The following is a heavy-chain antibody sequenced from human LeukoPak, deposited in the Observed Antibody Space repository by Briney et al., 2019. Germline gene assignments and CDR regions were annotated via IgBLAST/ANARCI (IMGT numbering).Heavy chain of an antibody. CDR3: ARHGCGYCSGGSCYSAKGEFDP. D-gene: IGHD2-15*01. CDR2: IYPGDADT. CDR1: GYSFTSYW. Sequence: KPAESLKISCKGSGYSFTSYWIGWGRQMPRKSLELMGIIYPGDADTRYSPSFPGQGTISADKSITTAYLQWSTRKASATAAHYCARHGCGYCSGGSCYSAKGEFDPWGQGTLVTVSS. J-gene: IGHJ5*02. V-gene: IGHV5-51*01.